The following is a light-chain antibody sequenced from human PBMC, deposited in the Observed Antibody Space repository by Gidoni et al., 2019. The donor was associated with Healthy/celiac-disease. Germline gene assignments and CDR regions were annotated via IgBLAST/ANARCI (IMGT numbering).Light chain of an antibody. Sequence: DIQLTQSPSFLSASVGDRVTITCRASQGISSYLAWYQQKPGKAPKLLIYAASTLQSGVPSRFSGSGSGTEFTLTISSLQPEDFATYYCQHLNSYPLRFTFGPGTKVDIK. CDR3: QHLNSYPLRFT. CDR2: AAS. V-gene: IGKV1-9*01. J-gene: IGKJ3*01. CDR1: QGISSY.